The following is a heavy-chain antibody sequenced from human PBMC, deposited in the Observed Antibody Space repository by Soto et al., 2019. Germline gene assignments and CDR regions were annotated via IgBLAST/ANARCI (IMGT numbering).Heavy chain of an antibody. CDR3: ARGPQPPPDYDSSGDFDY. J-gene: IGHJ4*02. V-gene: IGHV1-69*13. CDR1: GGTFSSYA. Sequence: ASVKVSCKASGGTFSSYAISWVRQAPGQGLEWMGGIIPIFGTANYAQKFQGRVTITADESTSTAYMELSSLRSEDTAVYYCARGPQPPPDYDSSGDFDYWGQGTLVTVSS. CDR2: IIPIFGTA. D-gene: IGHD3-22*01.